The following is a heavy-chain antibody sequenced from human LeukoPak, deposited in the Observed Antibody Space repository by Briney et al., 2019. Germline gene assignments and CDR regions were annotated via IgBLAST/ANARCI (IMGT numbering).Heavy chain of an antibody. V-gene: IGHV1-2*02. CDR2: INPNSGGT. Sequence: EASVKVSCKASGYTFTGYYMHWVRQAPGQGLEWMGWINPNSGGTNYAQKFQGRVTITRDTSISTAYMELSRLRSDDTAVYYCARARWVVPAATPPGYWGQGTLVTVSS. CDR1: GYTFTGYY. J-gene: IGHJ4*02. D-gene: IGHD2-2*01. CDR3: ARARWVVPAATPPGY.